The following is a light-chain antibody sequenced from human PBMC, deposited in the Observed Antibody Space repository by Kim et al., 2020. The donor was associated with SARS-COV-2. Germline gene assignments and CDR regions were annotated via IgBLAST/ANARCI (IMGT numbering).Light chain of an antibody. CDR1: QGIGPY. V-gene: IGKV1-39*01. CDR3: QQTIVEPT. CDR2: SIF. Sequence: DIQMTQSPSSLSASVGDRVTITYRASQGIGPYLNWYQQKPGKAPKLLIYSIFTLQSGVPSRFTGSRSGTDFTLTISSLQPEDSATYFCQQTIVEPTFGRGTKLEI. J-gene: IGKJ2*01.